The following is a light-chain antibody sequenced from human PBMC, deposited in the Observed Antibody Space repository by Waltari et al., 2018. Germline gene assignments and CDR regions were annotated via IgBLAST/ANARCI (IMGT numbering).Light chain of an antibody. J-gene: IGKJ1*01. Sequence: DIQMTQSPSTLSASVGERVTITCRASQSVSTWLAWYQQKPGKAPTLLVYRASSYQNGVPSRFSASGSVAEFTLSINGLQPDDFATYYCQQYFTFPWTFGRGTKVEI. CDR2: RAS. CDR3: QQYFTFPWT. CDR1: QSVSTW. V-gene: IGKV1-5*03.